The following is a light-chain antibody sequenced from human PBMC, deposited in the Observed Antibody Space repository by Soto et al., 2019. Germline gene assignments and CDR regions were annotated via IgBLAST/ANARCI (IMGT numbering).Light chain of an antibody. CDR2: DVS. V-gene: IGLV2-14*03. CDR1: SNDVGAYNY. CDR3: TSYTSSRTYV. Sequence: QSVLTQPASVSGSPGQSITVSCTGTSNDVGAYNYVSWYQQHPGTAPKPMTYDVSNRPSGVSNRFSGPKSGNTASLTISGLQAEDEADYYCTSYTSSRTYVFGTGTKVNVL. J-gene: IGLJ1*01.